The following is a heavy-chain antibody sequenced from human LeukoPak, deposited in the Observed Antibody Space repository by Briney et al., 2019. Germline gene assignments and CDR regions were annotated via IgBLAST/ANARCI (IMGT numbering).Heavy chain of an antibody. V-gene: IGHV5-10-1*01. D-gene: IGHD1-26*01. J-gene: IGHJ4*02. CDR3: ARVNSGSYYLDY. CDR2: IDPSDSYT. CDR1: GYSFTSYW. Sequence: PGESLRISCEGSGYSFTSYWISWVRQMPGKGLEWMGRIDPSDSYTNYSPSFQGHVTISADKSISTAYLQWSSLKASDTAMYYCARVNSGSYYLDYWGQGTLVTVSS.